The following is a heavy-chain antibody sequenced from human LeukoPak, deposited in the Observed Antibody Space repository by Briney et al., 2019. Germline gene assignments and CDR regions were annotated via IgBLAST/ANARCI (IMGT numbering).Heavy chain of an antibody. CDR2: ISADNGNT. J-gene: IGHJ4*02. Sequence: ASVKVSCTASGYTFTINGISWVRQAPGQGLEWMGWISADNGNTNYAQKFQGRVTMTTDTSTSTAYMELRSLRSDDTAVYYCARGADSSSWFVPDYWGQGTLVTVSS. V-gene: IGHV1-18*01. D-gene: IGHD6-13*01. CDR3: ARGADSSSWFVPDY. CDR1: GYTFTING.